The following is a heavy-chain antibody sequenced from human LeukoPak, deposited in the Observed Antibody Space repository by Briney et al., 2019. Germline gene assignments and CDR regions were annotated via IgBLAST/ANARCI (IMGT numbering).Heavy chain of an antibody. D-gene: IGHD2-15*01. CDR3: ARLVVVAATRFATRDSDY. V-gene: IGHV4-34*01. J-gene: IGHJ4*02. CDR1: GGPFSGYY. CDR2: INHSGST. Sequence: PSGTLSLTCAVYGGPFSGYYWSWIRQPPGKGLEWIGEINHSGSTNYNPSLKSRVTISVDTSKNQFSLKLSSVTAADTAVYYCARLVVVAATRFATRDSDYWGQGTLVTVSS.